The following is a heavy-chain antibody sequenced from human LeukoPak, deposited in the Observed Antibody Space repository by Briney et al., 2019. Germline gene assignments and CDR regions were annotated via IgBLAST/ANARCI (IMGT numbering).Heavy chain of an antibody. CDR3: ARGGYYYDSSGYRTALDY. V-gene: IGHV3-48*03. CDR1: GFTFSSYE. CDR2: ISSSGSTI. Sequence: GGSLRLSCAASGFTFSSYEMNWVRQAPGKGLEWVSYISSSGSTIYYADSVKGRFTISRDNAKNSLYLQMNSLRAEDTAVYYCARGGYYYDSSGYRTALDYWGQGTLVTVSS. J-gene: IGHJ4*02. D-gene: IGHD3-22*01.